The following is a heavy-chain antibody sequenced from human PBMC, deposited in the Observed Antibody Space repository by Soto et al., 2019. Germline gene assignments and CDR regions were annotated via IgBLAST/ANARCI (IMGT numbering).Heavy chain of an antibody. CDR1: GGSISSYY. V-gene: IGHV4-59*08. J-gene: IGHJ4*02. CDR2: IYYSGST. Sequence: SETLSLTCTVSGGSISSYYWSWIRQPPGKGLEWIGYIYYSGSTNYNPSLKSRVTISVDTSKNQFSLKLSSVTAADTAVYYCARHDCSSTSCYADGFDYWGQGTLVTVSS. D-gene: IGHD2-2*01. CDR3: ARHDCSSTSCYADGFDY.